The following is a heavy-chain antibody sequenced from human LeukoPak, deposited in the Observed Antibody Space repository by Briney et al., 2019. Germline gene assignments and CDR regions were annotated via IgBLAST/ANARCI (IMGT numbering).Heavy chain of an antibody. V-gene: IGHV1-69*06. CDR2: IIPIFDTT. J-gene: IGHJ4*02. D-gene: IGHD3-9*01. CDR1: GDTFGSYG. Sequence: ASVKVSCKASGDTFGSYGISWVRQAPGQGLERMGGIIPIFDTTNYAQKFQGRVTITADKSTSTVYMELSSLRSDDTAVYYCAREDYDILTAYYNVMFDYWGQGTLVTVSS. CDR3: AREDYDILTAYYNVMFDY.